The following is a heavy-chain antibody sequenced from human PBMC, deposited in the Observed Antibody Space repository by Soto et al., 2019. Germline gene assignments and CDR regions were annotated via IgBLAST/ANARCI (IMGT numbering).Heavy chain of an antibody. D-gene: IGHD6-13*01. J-gene: IGHJ3*02. CDR2: TYYRSKWYN. CDR3: ARGQEHKAAAGHAAFDI. CDR1: GDSVSSNSAA. V-gene: IGHV6-1*01. Sequence: SQTLSLTCAISGDSVSSNSAAWNWIRQSPSRGLEWLGRTYYRSKWYNDYAVSVKSRITINPDTSKNQFSLQLNSVTPEDTAVYYCARGQEHKAAAGHAAFDIWGQGTMVTVSS.